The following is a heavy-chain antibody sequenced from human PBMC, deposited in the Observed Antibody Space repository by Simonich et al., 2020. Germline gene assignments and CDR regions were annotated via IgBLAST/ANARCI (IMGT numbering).Heavy chain of an antibody. CDR1: GGTFSSYA. D-gene: IGHD3-10*01. J-gene: IGHJ4*02. Sequence: QVQLVQSGAEVKKPGSSVKVSCKASGGTFSSYAISWVRHAPGQGLEWMGTITPILGKANNAQKFQGRVTITADKSTSTAYMELSSLRSEDTAVYYCARTNTMRELDTMVRGVDYFDYWGQGTLVTVSS. CDR2: ITPILGKA. CDR3: ARTNTMRELDTMVRGVDYFDY. V-gene: IGHV1-69*09.